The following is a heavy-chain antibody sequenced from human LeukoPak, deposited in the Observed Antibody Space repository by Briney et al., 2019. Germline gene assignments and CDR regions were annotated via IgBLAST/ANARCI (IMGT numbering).Heavy chain of an antibody. CDR2: MNAGKGNT. CDR1: GYILTNYA. CDR3: ARDEVNYYGLDV. V-gene: IGHV1-3*01. J-gene: IGHJ6*02. Sequence: GASVKVSCRASGYILTNYAVHWVRQAPGQRLEWMGWMNAGKGNTRYSQIFQGRLTISWETSANTAYMELNRLRSEDTAVYYCARDEVNYYGLDVWGQGTTVTVSS. D-gene: IGHD2-21*01.